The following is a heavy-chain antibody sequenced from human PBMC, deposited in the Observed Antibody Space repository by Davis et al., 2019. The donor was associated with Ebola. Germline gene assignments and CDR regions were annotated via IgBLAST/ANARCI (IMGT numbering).Heavy chain of an antibody. CDR2: ISSSSSYI. CDR1: GFTFSSYS. CDR3: TRVPMGYSSGWYVWFDP. V-gene: IGHV3-21*01. Sequence: GGSLRLSCAASGFTFSSYSMNWVRQAPGKGLEWVSSISSSSSYIYYADSVKGRFTISRDNAKNSLYLQMNSLRAEDTAVYYCTRVPMGYSSGWYVWFDPWGQGTLVTVSS. D-gene: IGHD6-19*01. J-gene: IGHJ5*02.